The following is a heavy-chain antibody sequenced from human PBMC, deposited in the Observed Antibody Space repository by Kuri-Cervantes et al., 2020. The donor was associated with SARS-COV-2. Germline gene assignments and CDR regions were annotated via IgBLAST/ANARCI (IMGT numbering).Heavy chain of an antibody. D-gene: IGHD5-12*01. CDR2: IKQDGSEK. CDR3: ARVGGWDIVATDWYFDL. V-gene: IGHV3-7*01. CDR1: GFTFSSYW. Sequence: GGSLRLSCAASGFTFSSYWMSWVRQAPGKGLEWVANIKQDGSEKYYVDSVKGRFTISRDNAKNSLYLQMNSLRAEDTAVYYCARVGGWDIVATDWYFDLWGRGTLVTVSS. J-gene: IGHJ2*01.